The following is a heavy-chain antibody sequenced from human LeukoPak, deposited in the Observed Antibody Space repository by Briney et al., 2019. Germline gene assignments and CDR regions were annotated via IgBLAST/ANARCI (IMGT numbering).Heavy chain of an antibody. CDR1: GGSISSYY. V-gene: IGHV4-59*01. CDR3: ASVRSGSYSQFDY. Sequence: PSETLSLTCTVSGGSISSYYWSWIRQPPGKGLEWIGYIYYSGSTNYNPSLKSRVTISVDTSKNQFSLKVSSVTAADTAVYYCASVRSGSYSQFDYWGQGTLVTVSS. D-gene: IGHD1-26*01. CDR2: IYYSGST. J-gene: IGHJ4*02.